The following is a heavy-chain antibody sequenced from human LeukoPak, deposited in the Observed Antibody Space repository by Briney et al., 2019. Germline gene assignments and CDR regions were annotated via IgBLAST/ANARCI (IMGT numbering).Heavy chain of an antibody. D-gene: IGHD3-10*01. CDR1: GFTFSSYG. Sequence: PWGSLRLSCAASGFTFSSYGMHWVRQAPGKGLEWVAFIRYDGSNKYYADSVKGRFTISRDNSKNTLYLQMNSLRAEDTAVYYCARVYYYGSGILVDYWGQGTLVTVSS. CDR2: IRYDGSNK. J-gene: IGHJ4*02. V-gene: IGHV3-30*02. CDR3: ARVYYYGSGILVDY.